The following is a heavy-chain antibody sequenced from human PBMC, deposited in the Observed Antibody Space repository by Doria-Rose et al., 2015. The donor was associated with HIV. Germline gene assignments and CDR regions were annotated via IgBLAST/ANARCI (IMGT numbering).Heavy chain of an antibody. Sequence: SGGGVVQPGRSLRLSCAASGFTFSSFAMHWVRQAPGKGLEWVAVISYDGSNKYHTDSVKGRFTISRDNSKNTLHLQMNSLRPEDTAVYYCARDPDQYYSDSSGYVFYSNLDNWGQGILVTVSS. CDR3: ARDPDQYYSDSSGYVFYSNLDN. V-gene: IGHV3-30*04. CDR2: ISYDGSNK. D-gene: IGHD3-22*01. J-gene: IGHJ4*02. CDR1: GFTFSSFA.